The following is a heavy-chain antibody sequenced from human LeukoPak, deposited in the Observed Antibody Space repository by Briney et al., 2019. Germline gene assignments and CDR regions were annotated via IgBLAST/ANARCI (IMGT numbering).Heavy chain of an antibody. V-gene: IGHV4-39*01. D-gene: IGHD6-19*01. CDR3: ARTYSSGWYLGY. CDR1: GGSISSISYY. CDR2: IYYSGST. Sequence: PSETLSLTCTVSGGSISSISYYWGWIRQPPGKGLEWIGSIYYSGSTYYNPALKSRVTISVDTSKNQFSLKLSSVTAADTAVYYCARTYSSGWYLGYWGQGTLVTVSS. J-gene: IGHJ4*02.